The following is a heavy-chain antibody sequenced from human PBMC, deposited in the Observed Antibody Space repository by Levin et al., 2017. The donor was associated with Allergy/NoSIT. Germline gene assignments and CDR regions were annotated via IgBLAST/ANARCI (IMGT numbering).Heavy chain of an antibody. CDR3: CKVLAFCGGDCYPDAFDS. Sequence: AGGSLRLSCTASGFTFGDYAMSWFRQAPGKGLEWVGFIRSKAYGGTTEYAASVKGRVIISRDDSKSVAYLQMNSLKTEDTAVYYCCKVLAFCGGDCYPDAFDSWGQGTTVTVSS. CDR2: IRSKAYGGTT. D-gene: IGHD2-21*02. J-gene: IGHJ3*02. V-gene: IGHV3-49*03. CDR1: GFTFGDYA.